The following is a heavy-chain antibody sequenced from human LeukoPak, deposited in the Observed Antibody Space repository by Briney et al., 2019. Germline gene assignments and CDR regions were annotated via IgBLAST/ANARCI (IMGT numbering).Heavy chain of an antibody. CDR2: ISAYNGNT. D-gene: IGHD6-13*01. J-gene: IGHJ3*02. Sequence: ASVKVSCKASGYTFTSYGISWVRQAPGQGLEWMGWISAYNGNTNYAQKLQGRVAMTTDTSTSTAYMELRSLRSDDTAVYYCARSRGAYSSSWYTVMDIWGQGTMVTVSS. V-gene: IGHV1-18*01. CDR1: GYTFTSYG. CDR3: ARSRGAYSSSWYTVMDI.